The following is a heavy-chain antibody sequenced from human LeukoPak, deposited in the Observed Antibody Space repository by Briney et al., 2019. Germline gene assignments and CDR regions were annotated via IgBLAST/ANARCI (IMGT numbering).Heavy chain of an antibody. CDR2: ISSSSSTI. Sequence: PGGSLGLSCAASGFTFSSYSMNWVRQAPGKGLEWVSYISSSSSTIYYADSVKGRFTISRDNAKNSLYLQMNSLRAEDTAVYYCARDPGPATFDPWGQGTLVTVSS. J-gene: IGHJ5*02. CDR1: GFTFSSYS. CDR3: ARDPGPATFDP. D-gene: IGHD2-2*01. V-gene: IGHV3-48*01.